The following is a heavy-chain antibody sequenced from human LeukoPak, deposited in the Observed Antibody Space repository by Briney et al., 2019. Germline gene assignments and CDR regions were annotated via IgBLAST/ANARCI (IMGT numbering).Heavy chain of an antibody. CDR3: ATDGGGPRWLEP. CDR2: ISASGSI. D-gene: IGHD6-25*01. CDR1: GDYVSSYY. V-gene: IGHV4-4*07. Sequence: SETLSLTCSVPGDYVSSYYWSWIRQPAGKGLEWIGRISASGSIYYNPSLRSRLIMSVDTPKNQFSLNLSSVTAADTAVYYCATDGGGPRWLEPRGQGTLVTVSS. J-gene: IGHJ5*02.